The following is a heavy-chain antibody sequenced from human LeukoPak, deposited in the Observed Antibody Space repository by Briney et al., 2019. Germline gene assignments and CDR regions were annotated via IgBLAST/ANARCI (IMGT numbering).Heavy chain of an antibody. V-gene: IGHV5-51*01. CDR3: ARQFGSYGGSYRY. CDR1: GYSFATYW. CDR2: IYPGDSDT. D-gene: IGHD1-26*01. Sequence: GESLQISCKGSGYSFATYWIAWVRQMPGKGLEWMGIIYPGDSDTKYSPSFQGQVTISADKSISTAYLQWSSLKASDTAMYYCARQFGSYGGSYRYWGQGTLVTVSS. J-gene: IGHJ4*02.